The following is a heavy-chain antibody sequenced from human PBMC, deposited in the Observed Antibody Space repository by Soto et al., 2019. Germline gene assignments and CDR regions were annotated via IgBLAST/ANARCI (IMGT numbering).Heavy chain of an antibody. D-gene: IGHD2-2*01. CDR2: IKSKTDGGTA. CDR3: TPGGVPAAAKGYYYYAMDV. Sequence: EVQLVESGGGLVKPGVSLRLSCAASGFTFTNAWMNWVRQAPGKGLEWVGRIKSKTDGGTADYAAPVKGRFTISRGDSRTTLYLQMNSLKAEDTPVYCCTPGGVPAAAKGYYYYAMDVWGQGTTVTGSS. J-gene: IGHJ6*02. V-gene: IGHV3-15*07. CDR1: GFTFTNAW.